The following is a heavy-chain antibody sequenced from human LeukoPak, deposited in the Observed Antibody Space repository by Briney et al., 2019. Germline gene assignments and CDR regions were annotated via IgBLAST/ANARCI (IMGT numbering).Heavy chain of an antibody. CDR3: AKDSSAYSGSYFDN. D-gene: IGHD1-26*01. V-gene: IGHV3-53*01. CDR1: GFTVSINY. J-gene: IGHJ4*02. CDR2: IYSGGST. Sequence: PGGSLRLSCAASGFTVSINYMSWVRQAPGKGLEWVSVIYSGGSTYYADSVKGRFTISRDNSKNTLYLQMNTLRADDTAAYYCAKDSSAYSGSYFDNWGQGTLVTVSS.